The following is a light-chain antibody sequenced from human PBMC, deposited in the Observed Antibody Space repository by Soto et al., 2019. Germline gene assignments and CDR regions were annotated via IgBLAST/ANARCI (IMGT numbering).Light chain of an antibody. Sequence: QSVLTQPRSVSGSPGQSVTISCTGTSSVVGGYNYVSWYQQHPGKAPKLMIYDVSKRPSGVPDRFSGSKSGNTASLTISGLQAEYEADYYCCSYSGSYTYVFGSGTKVTDL. CDR2: DVS. CDR1: SSVVGGYNY. V-gene: IGLV2-11*01. J-gene: IGLJ1*01. CDR3: CSYSGSYTYV.